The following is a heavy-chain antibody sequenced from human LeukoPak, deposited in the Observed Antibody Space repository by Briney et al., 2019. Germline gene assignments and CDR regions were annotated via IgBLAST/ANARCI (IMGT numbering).Heavy chain of an antibody. V-gene: IGHV3-74*01. CDR3: VRDRWSSSCLIDC. D-gene: IGHD6-13*01. CDR2: ISSDGSTT. J-gene: IGHJ4*02. CDR1: GFTFSSYW. Sequence: QPGGSLRLSCAASGFTFSSYWMHWVRQAPGKGLVWVSRISSDGSTTVYADSVKGRFTISRDNAKNPRYLQMNSLRAEDTAVYYCVRDRWSSSCLIDCWGQGTLVTVSS.